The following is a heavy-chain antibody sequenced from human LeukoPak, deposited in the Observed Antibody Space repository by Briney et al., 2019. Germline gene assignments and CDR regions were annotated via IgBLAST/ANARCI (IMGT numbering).Heavy chain of an antibody. J-gene: IGHJ4*02. V-gene: IGHV4-59*01. CDR1: GVSISTYY. D-gene: IGHD3-10*01. CDR3: ARNNYYGSGSDQQYFFDY. CDR2: IYHSGGT. Sequence: RTSETLSLTCTVSGVSISTYYWSWIRQPPGKGLEWIGYIYHSGGTNYNPSLKSRVTISVDTSKNQFSLKLSSVTAADTAVYYCARNNYYGSGSDQQYFFDYRGQGTLVTVSS.